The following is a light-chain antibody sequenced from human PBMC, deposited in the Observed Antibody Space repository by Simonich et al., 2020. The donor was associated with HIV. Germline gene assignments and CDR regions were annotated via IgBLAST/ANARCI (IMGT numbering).Light chain of an antibody. Sequence: DIVMTQSPLSLPVTPGEPASISCRSSQSLLHSNGYNYLDWYLQKPGQSPKLLIYLGSNRASGVPDRFSGSGSGTDFTLKISRVEAEDVGVYYCIQALQTPRTFGGGTKVEIK. CDR1: QSLLHSNGYNY. V-gene: IGKV2-28*01. CDR3: IQALQTPRT. J-gene: IGKJ4*01. CDR2: LGS.